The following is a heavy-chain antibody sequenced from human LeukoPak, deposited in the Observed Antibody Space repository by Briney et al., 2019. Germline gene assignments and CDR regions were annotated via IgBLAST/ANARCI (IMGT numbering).Heavy chain of an antibody. V-gene: IGHV3-48*04. Sequence: GGSLRLSCAASGFSFSSYSMNWIRQAPGKGLEWVSYISSSGTTRYYADSVKGRFTVSWDNPKNSLYLQMNSLRAEDTAVYYCAREATQDWYFDLWGRGTLVTVSS. J-gene: IGHJ2*01. CDR1: GFSFSSYS. CDR3: AREATQDWYFDL. CDR2: ISSSGTTR.